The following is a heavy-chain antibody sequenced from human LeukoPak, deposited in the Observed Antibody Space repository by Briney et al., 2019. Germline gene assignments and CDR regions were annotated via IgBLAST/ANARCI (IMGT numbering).Heavy chain of an antibody. CDR3: AREYSSGWYPHPHFDY. Sequence: PGGSLRLSCAASGFTFDDYGMSWDRQAPGKGLEWVSGINWNGGSTGYADSVKGRFTISRDNAKNSLYLQMNSLRAEDTALYYCAREYSSGWYPHPHFDYWGQGTLVTVSS. CDR1: GFTFDDYG. CDR2: INWNGGST. J-gene: IGHJ4*02. D-gene: IGHD6-19*01. V-gene: IGHV3-20*04.